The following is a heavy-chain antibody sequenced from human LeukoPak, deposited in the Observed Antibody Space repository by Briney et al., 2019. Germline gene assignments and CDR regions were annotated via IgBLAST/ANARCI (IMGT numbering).Heavy chain of an antibody. CDR3: ARDEGFGELLYGMDV. J-gene: IGHJ6*04. Sequence: GGSLRLSCAASGFTFSSYSMNWVRQAPGKGLEWVSSISSSSSYIYYADSVKGRFTISRDNAKNSLYLQMNSLRAEDTAVYYCARDEGFGELLYGMDVWGKGTTVTVSS. D-gene: IGHD3-10*01. CDR2: ISSSSSYI. CDR1: GFTFSSYS. V-gene: IGHV3-21*01.